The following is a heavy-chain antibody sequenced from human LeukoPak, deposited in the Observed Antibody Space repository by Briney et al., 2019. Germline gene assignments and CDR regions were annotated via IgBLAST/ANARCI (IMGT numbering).Heavy chain of an antibody. Sequence: SETLSLTCAVSNYPVTSDYYCVWIRHPPGQGLEWIGQIFHSGIAHYNPSLKSRVTMSVGTSRSQFSVNLNSVTAADTAVYFCGRAGLGTAYNRFYYYMDVWGKGTTVTVSS. J-gene: IGHJ6*03. CDR3: GRAGLGTAYNRFYYYMDV. CDR1: NYPVTSDYY. D-gene: IGHD3-16*02. CDR2: IFHSGIA. V-gene: IGHV4-38-2*01.